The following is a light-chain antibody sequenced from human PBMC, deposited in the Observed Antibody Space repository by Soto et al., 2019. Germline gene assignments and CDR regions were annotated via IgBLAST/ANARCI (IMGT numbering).Light chain of an antibody. CDR1: HDIAIY. CDR3: KQGYSTVLT. V-gene: IGKV1-39*01. Sequence: IQLTHSPSSLSASVVDRGTITCRGRHDIAIYLAWYQQKPGKAHKLLIYAAYTLPSGVQSRFSGSGSGTDFTLTIRSLQPEDFATYYCKQGYSTVLTFAQGTKVDI. J-gene: IGKJ1*01. CDR2: AAY.